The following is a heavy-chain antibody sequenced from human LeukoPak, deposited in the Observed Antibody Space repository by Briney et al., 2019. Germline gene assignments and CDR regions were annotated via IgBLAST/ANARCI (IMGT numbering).Heavy chain of an antibody. CDR2: IYPGDSDT. V-gene: IGHV5-51*01. CDR3: ARRSPYSSSSEGDYYYYMDV. J-gene: IGHJ6*03. D-gene: IGHD6-6*01. CDR1: GYIFSSYW. Sequence: GESLKISCKGSGYIFSSYWIGWVRQMPGKGLEWMGIIYPGDSDTRYRSSFQGQVTISADKSINTAYLQWSSLKASDTAMYYCARRSPYSSSSEGDYYYYMDVWGKGTTVTVSS.